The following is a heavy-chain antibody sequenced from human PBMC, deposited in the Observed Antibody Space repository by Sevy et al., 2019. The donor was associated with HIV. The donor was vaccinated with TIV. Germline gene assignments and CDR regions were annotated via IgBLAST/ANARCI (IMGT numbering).Heavy chain of an antibody. CDR1: GFTFSSYA. V-gene: IGHV3-30-3*01. CDR2: ISYDGSNK. CDR3: ARATPIFGGGGATNYYGMDV. J-gene: IGHJ6*02. D-gene: IGHD3-10*01. Sequence: GGSLRLSCAASGFTFSSYAMHWVRQAPGKGLEWVAVISYDGSNKYYADSVKGRFTISRDNSKNTLYLQMNSLRAEDTAVYYCARATPIFGGGGATNYYGMDVWGQGTTVTDSS.